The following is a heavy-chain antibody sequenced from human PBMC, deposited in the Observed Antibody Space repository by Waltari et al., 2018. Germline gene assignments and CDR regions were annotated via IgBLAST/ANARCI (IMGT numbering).Heavy chain of an antibody. CDR2: IYHSGST. V-gene: IGHV4-4*02. CDR3: ARDQGIAAAGLFDY. Sequence: QVQLQESGPGLVKPSGTLSLTCAVSGDSISSSNWWSWVRQPPGKGLEWIGEIYHSGSTNYNPSLKSRVTISVDKSKNQFSLQLNSVTPEDTAVYYCARDQGIAAAGLFDYWGQGTLVTVSS. J-gene: IGHJ4*02. D-gene: IGHD6-13*01. CDR1: GDSISSSNW.